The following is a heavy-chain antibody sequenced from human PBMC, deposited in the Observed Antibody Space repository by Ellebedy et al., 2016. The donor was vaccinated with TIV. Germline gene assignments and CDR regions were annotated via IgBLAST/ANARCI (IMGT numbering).Heavy chain of an antibody. CDR2: ISTAGDT. Sequence: GESLKISCAASGFTFSSCDMHWVRQATGKGLEWVSSISTAGDTYYPGSVKGRFTISRENAKNSLYLQMNNLRAEDTAVYYCARATLGFDYWGQGALVTVSS. D-gene: IGHD1-26*01. CDR1: GFTFSSCD. V-gene: IGHV3-13*01. J-gene: IGHJ4*02. CDR3: ARATLGFDY.